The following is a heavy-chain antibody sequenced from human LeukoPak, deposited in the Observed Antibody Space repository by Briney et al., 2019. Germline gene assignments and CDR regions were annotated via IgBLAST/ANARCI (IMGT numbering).Heavy chain of an antibody. CDR1: GGSISSGGYY. Sequence: PSQTLSLTCTVSGGSISSGGYYWSWIRQHPGKGLEWIGYIYYSGSTYYNPSLKSRVTISVDTSKNQFSLKLSSATAADTAVYYCAREQSWGSYRYTVDYWGQGTLVTVSS. J-gene: IGHJ4*02. CDR2: IYYSGST. D-gene: IGHD3-16*02. CDR3: AREQSWGSYRYTVDY. V-gene: IGHV4-31*03.